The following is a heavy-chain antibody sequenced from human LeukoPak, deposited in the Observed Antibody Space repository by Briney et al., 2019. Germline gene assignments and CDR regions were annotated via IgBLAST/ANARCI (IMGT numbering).Heavy chain of an antibody. Sequence: ASVKVSCEASVYTFTSYYMHWVRQAPGQGLEWMGVINPRGCSTSYAQKYQGRVTMTRDTSTSTVYMELSSLRSEDTAVYYCARVFGCSGGSCWNAFDIWGQGTMVTVSS. CDR1: VYTFTSYY. D-gene: IGHD2-15*01. V-gene: IGHV1-46*01. CDR2: INPRGCST. CDR3: ARVFGCSGGSCWNAFDI. J-gene: IGHJ3*02.